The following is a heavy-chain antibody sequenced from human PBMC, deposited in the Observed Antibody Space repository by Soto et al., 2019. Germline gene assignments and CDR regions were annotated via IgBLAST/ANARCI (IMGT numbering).Heavy chain of an antibody. Sequence: QVQLQQWGAGLLKPSETLSLTCAVYGGPFSGYYWSWIRQPPGQGLEWIGEIKHSGSTNYNPSLKSRVTISVDTAQNQFSLKLSSVTCVDTAVYLCARGDMAITFGGVTVSPRTLRDWGQGTLVTVSS. J-gene: IGHJ4*02. CDR2: IKHSGST. D-gene: IGHD3-16*02. V-gene: IGHV4-34*01. CDR1: GGPFSGYY. CDR3: ARGDMAITFGGVTVSPRTLRD.